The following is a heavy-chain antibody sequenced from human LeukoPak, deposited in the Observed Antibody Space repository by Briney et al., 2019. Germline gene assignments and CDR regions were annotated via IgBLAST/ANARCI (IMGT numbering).Heavy chain of an antibody. Sequence: GGSLRLSCAASGFTFDDYAMHWVRQAPGKGLEWVSGISWNSGSIGYADSVKGRLTISRDNAKNSLYLQMNSLRAEDTALYYCAKGHGSGGTWGQGTLVTVSS. CDR1: GFTFDDYA. CDR3: AKGHGSGGT. J-gene: IGHJ5*02. V-gene: IGHV3-9*01. CDR2: ISWNSGSI. D-gene: IGHD2-8*02.